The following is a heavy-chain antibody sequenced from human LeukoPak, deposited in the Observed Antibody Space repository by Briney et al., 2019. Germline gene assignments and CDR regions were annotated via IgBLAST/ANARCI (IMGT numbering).Heavy chain of an antibody. CDR2: ISWNSGII. J-gene: IGHJ4*02. Sequence: GRSLRLSCAASGFTFGGYAMHWVRQAPGKGLEWVSGISWNSGIIGYADSVKGRFTISRDNAKNSLYLQMNSLRAEDTALYYCAKDTGQWLRSQYYFDYWGQGTLVTVSS. D-gene: IGHD5-12*01. V-gene: IGHV3-9*01. CDR3: AKDTGQWLRSQYYFDY. CDR1: GFTFGGYA.